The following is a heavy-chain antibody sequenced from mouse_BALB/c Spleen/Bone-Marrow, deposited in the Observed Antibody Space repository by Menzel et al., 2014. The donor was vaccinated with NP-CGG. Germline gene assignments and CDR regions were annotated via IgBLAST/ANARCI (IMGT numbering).Heavy chain of an antibody. CDR1: GFTFSSYA. CDR2: SSSGGST. Sequence: EVKLMESGGGLVKPGGSLKLSCAASGFTFSSYAMSWVRQTPEKRLEWVASSSSGGSTYYPDSVKGRFTISRENARNILYLQMSSLRSEDTAMYYCARGGFRGLDYWGQGTTLTVSS. J-gene: IGHJ2*01. V-gene: IGHV5-6-5*01. CDR3: ARGGFRGLDY.